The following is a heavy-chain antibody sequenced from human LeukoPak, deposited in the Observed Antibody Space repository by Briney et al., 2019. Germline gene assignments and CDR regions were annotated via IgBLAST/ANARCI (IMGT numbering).Heavy chain of an antibody. CDR2: IYYSGTT. CDR1: GGSISSYY. J-gene: IGHJ4*02. D-gene: IGHD6-13*01. V-gene: IGHV4-59*08. Sequence: PSETLSLTCTVSGGSISSYYWSWIRQPPGKGLEWFGYIYYSGTTNYNPSLKSRVTILVDTSKNQFSLNLSSVTAADTAVYYCARRGIAAAGYDYWGQGTLVTVSS. CDR3: ARRGIAAAGYDY.